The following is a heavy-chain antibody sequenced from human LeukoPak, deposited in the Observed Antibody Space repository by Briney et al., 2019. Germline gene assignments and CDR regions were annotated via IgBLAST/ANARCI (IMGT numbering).Heavy chain of an antibody. CDR3: ARGPVLLPRRFDP. D-gene: IGHD2/OR15-2a*01. Sequence: PSETLSLTCAVYGGSFSGYYWSWIRQPPGKGLEWIGEINHSGSTNSNPSLKSRVTMSVDTSKNQFSLKVSSVTAADTAVYYCARGPVLLPRRFDPWGQGTLVTVSS. CDR1: GGSFSGYY. J-gene: IGHJ5*02. CDR2: INHSGST. V-gene: IGHV4-34*01.